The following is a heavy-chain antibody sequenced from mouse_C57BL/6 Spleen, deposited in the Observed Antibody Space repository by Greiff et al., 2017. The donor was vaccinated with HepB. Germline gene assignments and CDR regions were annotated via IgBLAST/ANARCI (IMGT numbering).Heavy chain of an antibody. D-gene: IGHD2-5*01. CDR2: ISYDGSN. V-gene: IGHV3-6*01. Sequence: EVHLVESGPGLVKPSQSLSLTCSVTGYSITSGYYWNWIRQFPGNKLEWMGYISYDGSNNYNPSLKNRISITRDTSKNQFFLKLNSVTTEDTATYYCARGGAYYSNYGAMDYWGQGTSVTVSS. J-gene: IGHJ4*01. CDR3: ARGGAYYSNYGAMDY. CDR1: GYSITSGYY.